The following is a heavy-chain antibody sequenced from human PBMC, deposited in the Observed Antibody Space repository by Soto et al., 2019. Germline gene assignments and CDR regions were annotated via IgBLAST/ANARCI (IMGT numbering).Heavy chain of an antibody. J-gene: IGHJ5*02. CDR3: ARHRSDFWFDP. Sequence: QLQLQESGPGLVKPSETLSLTCTVSGGSISSSSYFWGWIRQPPGKGLEWIGRIYYSGRTYYNPALKSRATVAVDASKNQFSLKLNSVTAADTAVYHRARHRSDFWFDPWGQGTLVTVSS. CDR1: GGSISSSSYF. CDR2: IYYSGRT. D-gene: IGHD2-15*01. V-gene: IGHV4-39*01.